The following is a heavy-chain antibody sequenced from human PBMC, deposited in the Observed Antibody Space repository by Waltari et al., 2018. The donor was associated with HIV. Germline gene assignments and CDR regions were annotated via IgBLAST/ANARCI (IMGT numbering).Heavy chain of an antibody. CDR3: ARGSGYDNYYYGMDV. D-gene: IGHD5-12*01. V-gene: IGHV4-34*01. CDR2: INHSGST. J-gene: IGHJ6*02. Sequence: QVQLQQWGAGLLKPSETLSLTCAVYGGSFSGYYWSWIRQPPGKGLEWIGEINHSGSTNYNPSLKSRVTISVDTSKNQFSLKLSSVTAADTAVYYCARGSGYDNYYYGMDVWGQGTTVTVSS. CDR1: GGSFSGYY.